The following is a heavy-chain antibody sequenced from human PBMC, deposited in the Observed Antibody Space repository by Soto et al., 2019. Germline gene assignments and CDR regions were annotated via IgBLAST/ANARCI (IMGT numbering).Heavy chain of an antibody. CDR2: IYYSGST. D-gene: IGHD6-6*01. J-gene: IGHJ6*02. V-gene: IGHV4-59*01. Sequence: PSETLSLTCTVSGGSISSYYWSWIRQPPGKGLEWIGYIYYSGSTNYNPSLKSRVTISVDTSKNQFSLKLSSVTAADTAVYYCARVHTGYSISPDYYDYHGKEVWGQGTRVSVSS. CDR1: GGSISSYY. CDR3: ARVHTGYSISPDYYDYHGKEV.